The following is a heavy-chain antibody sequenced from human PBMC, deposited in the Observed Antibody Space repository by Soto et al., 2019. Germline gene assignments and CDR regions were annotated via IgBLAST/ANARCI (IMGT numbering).Heavy chain of an antibody. Sequence: ASVKVSCKASGYTFTSYGISWVRQAPGQGLEWMGWISAYNGNTNYAQKLQGRVTMTTDTSTSTAYMELRSLRSDDTAVYYCARIGPEVRGVMRIRGGYYMDVWGKGTTVTVSS. V-gene: IGHV1-18*01. CDR1: GYTFTSYG. D-gene: IGHD3-10*01. CDR2: ISAYNGNT. J-gene: IGHJ6*03. CDR3: ARIGPEVRGVMRIRGGYYMDV.